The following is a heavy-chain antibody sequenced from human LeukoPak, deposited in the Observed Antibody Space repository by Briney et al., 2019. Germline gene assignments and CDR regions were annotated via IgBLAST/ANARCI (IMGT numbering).Heavy chain of an antibody. V-gene: IGHV6-1*01. CDR3: VRSQYWRFDD. J-gene: IGHJ4*02. Sequence: SQTLSLTCALSGDSVSNNSAVWNWIRQSPSRGLEWLGRTYYRSKWYNDYGASVKRRITVNPDTSKNQFSLQLNSVTPEDTAVYYCVRSQYWRFDDWGQGTLVTVSS. CDR2: TYYRSKWYN. D-gene: IGHD2-8*02. CDR1: GDSVSNNSAV.